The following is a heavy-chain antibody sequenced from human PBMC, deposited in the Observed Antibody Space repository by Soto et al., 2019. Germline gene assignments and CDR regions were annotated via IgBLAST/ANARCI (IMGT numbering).Heavy chain of an antibody. Sequence: EVQLVESGGGLVQPGGSLRLSCAVSGFTFSGYWMHWVRQAPGKGLVWVSRNSDGRTTNYADSVKGRFTISRDNAKDTLYRQMDSLRAEDTAVYYCAGAKIGDYFQVYWGQGTLVTVSS. D-gene: IGHD4-17*01. CDR2: NSDGRTT. J-gene: IGHJ4*02. V-gene: IGHV3-74*01. CDR1: GFTFSGYW. CDR3: AGAKIGDYFQVY.